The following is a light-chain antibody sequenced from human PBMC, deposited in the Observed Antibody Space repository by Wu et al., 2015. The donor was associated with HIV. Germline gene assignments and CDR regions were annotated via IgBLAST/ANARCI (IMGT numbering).Light chain of an antibody. CDR1: QSVTSH. CDR2: EAS. CDR3: QQRGDWPLT. Sequence: GKRATLSCRASQSVTSHLAWHQQKPGQAPTLLIYEASNRATGIPARFSGGGSGTDFTLTISSLEPDDSAVYYCQQRGDWPLTFGQGTRLEIK. V-gene: IGKV3-11*01. J-gene: IGKJ5*01.